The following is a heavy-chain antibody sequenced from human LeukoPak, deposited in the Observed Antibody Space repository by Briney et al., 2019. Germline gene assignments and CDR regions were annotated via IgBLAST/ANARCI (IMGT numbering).Heavy chain of an antibody. Sequence: EASVKVSCKASGFTFTSSAVQWVRQARGQRLEWIGWIVVGSGNTNYAQKFRERVTITRDMSTSTAYMELSSLRSEDTAVYYCAADSEVVPADYWGQGTLVTVSS. D-gene: IGHD2-2*01. CDR1: GFTFTSSA. CDR3: AADSEVVPADY. V-gene: IGHV1-58*01. CDR2: IVVGSGNT. J-gene: IGHJ4*02.